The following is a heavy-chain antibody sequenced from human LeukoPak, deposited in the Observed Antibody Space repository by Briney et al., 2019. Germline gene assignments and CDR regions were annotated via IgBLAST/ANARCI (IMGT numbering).Heavy chain of an antibody. D-gene: IGHD5-18*01. CDR2: INHSGST. CDR1: GGSFSGYY. J-gene: IGHJ3*02. CDR3: ARGYSYGHDAFDI. V-gene: IGHV4-34*01. Sequence: PSETLSLTCAVYGGSFSGYYWSWIRQPPGKGLEWIGEINHSGSTNYNPSLKSRVTISVDTSKNQFSLKPSSVTAADTAVYYCARGYSYGHDAFDIWGQGTMVTVSS.